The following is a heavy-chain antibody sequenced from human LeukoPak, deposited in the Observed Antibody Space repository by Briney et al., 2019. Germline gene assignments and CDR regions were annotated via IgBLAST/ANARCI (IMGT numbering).Heavy chain of an antibody. CDR2: INWNGGST. V-gene: IGHV3-20*04. Sequence: GGSLRLSCAASGFTFDDYTMSWVRQAPGKGLEWVSGINWNGGSTGYVDSVKGRFTISRDNAKNSLYLQMNGLRVEDTALYYCVRGPHYGAYTDYFDYWGQGTLVTVSS. CDR3: VRGPHYGAYTDYFDY. D-gene: IGHD4-17*01. CDR1: GFTFDDYT. J-gene: IGHJ4*02.